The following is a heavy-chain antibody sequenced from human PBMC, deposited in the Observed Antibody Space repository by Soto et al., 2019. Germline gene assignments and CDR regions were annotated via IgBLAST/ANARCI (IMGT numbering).Heavy chain of an antibody. Sequence: FLRLSCPASGFTVTSYLMHWVRQAPGTGRVWVSRINSDGSSTSCADSVKGRFTISRDNAKNTLYLQMNSLRAEDTAVYYCARVNYGDYGGVYDYWGQGTLVTVSS. J-gene: IGHJ4*02. D-gene: IGHD4-17*01. CDR3: ARVNYGDYGGVYDY. V-gene: IGHV3-74*01. CDR1: GFTVTSYL. CDR2: INSDGSST.